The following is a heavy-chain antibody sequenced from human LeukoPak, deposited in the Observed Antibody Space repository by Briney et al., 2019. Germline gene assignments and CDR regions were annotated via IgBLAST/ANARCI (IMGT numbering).Heavy chain of an antibody. D-gene: IGHD6-13*01. CDR1: GGTFSSYA. J-gene: IGHJ6*02. V-gene: IGHV1-69*04. CDR2: TIPILGIA. CDR3: ARDRIAAAGLYYYGMDV. Sequence: SVKVSCKASGGTFSSYAISWVRQAPGQGLEWMGRTIPILGIANYAQKFQGRVTITADKSTSTAYMELSSLRSEDTAVYYCARDRIAAAGLYYYGMDVWGQGTTVTVSS.